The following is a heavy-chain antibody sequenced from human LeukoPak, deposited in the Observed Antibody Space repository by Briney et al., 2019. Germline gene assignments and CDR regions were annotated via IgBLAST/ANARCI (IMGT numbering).Heavy chain of an antibody. D-gene: IGHD1-1*01. CDR3: GRDGNRAGAMEV. CDR1: GFTFSSYS. J-gene: IGHJ6*03. V-gene: IGHV3-21*01. Sequence: GGSLRLSCAASGFTFSSYSMNWVRQAPGKGLEWVSSISSSGSYIYYADSVKGRFTISRDNAKNSLYLQMNSLRAEDTTVYYCGRDGNRAGAMEVWAKGPRSPSP. CDR2: ISSSGSYI.